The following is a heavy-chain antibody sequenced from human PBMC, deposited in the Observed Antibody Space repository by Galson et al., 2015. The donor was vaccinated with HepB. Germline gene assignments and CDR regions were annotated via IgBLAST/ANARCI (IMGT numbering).Heavy chain of an antibody. D-gene: IGHD5-18*01. J-gene: IGHJ5*02. Sequence: SVKVSCKASGYTFTSYYMHWVRQAPGQGLEWMGIINPSGGSTSYAQKLQGRVTMTRDTSTSTVYMELSSLRSEDTAVYYCARGSGSWIQLWLQGWFDPWGQGTLVTVSS. CDR1: GYTFTSYY. V-gene: IGHV1-46*04. CDR2: INPSGGST. CDR3: ARGSGSWIQLWLQGWFDP.